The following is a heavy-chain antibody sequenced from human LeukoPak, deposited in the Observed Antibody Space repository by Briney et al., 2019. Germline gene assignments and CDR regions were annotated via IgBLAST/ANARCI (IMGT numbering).Heavy chain of an antibody. D-gene: IGHD5-12*01. V-gene: IGHV3-30*18. CDR2: ISYDGSNK. CDR1: GFTFSSYG. J-gene: IGHJ4*02. Sequence: PGRSLRLSCAASGFTFSSYGMHWVRQAPGKGLEWVAVISYDGSNKYYADSVKGRFTIPRDNSKNTLYLQMNSLRAEDTAVYYCAKDPYSGYDSGPEGDYWGQGTLVTVSS. CDR3: AKDPYSGYDSGPEGDY.